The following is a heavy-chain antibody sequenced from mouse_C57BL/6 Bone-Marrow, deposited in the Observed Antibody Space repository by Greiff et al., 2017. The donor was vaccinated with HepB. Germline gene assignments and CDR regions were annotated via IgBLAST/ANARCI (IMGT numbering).Heavy chain of an antibody. Sequence: EVQLQQSGAELVRPGASVKLSCTASGFNIKDDYMHWVKQRPEQGLEWIGWIDPENGDTEYASKFQGKATITADTSSNTAYLQLSSLTSEDTAVYYCTYYGSPRAYWGQGTLVTVSA. CDR3: TYYGSPRAY. D-gene: IGHD1-1*01. V-gene: IGHV14-4*01. J-gene: IGHJ3*01. CDR1: GFNIKDDY. CDR2: IDPENGDT.